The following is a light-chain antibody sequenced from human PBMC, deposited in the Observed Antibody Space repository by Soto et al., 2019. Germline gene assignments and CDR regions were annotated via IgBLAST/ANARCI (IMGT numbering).Light chain of an antibody. Sequence: QSVLTQPASVSGSPGQSITISCTGTRSDVGGYNYVSWYQQHPGKAPKLMIYEVSNRPSGVSNRFSGSKSDNTASLTISGLQAEDEADYYCSSHTSSSTPVFGGGTKLTVL. CDR3: SSHTSSSTPV. J-gene: IGLJ2*01. V-gene: IGLV2-14*01. CDR1: RSDVGGYNY. CDR2: EVS.